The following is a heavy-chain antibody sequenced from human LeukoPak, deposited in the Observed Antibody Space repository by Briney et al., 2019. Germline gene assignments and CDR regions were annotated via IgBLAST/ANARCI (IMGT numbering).Heavy chain of an antibody. CDR3: ARYGGDSFYDFWSGSKTGFDY. J-gene: IGHJ4*02. CDR2: ISSRSSNI. Sequence: GGSLRLSCAASGFTFSIYSMNWARHAPEGGLEWVSYISSRSSNILYADSVKGRFTISRDNAKNSLYLQMNSLRAEDTDVYYCARYGGDSFYDFWSGSKTGFDYWGQGTLVTVSS. V-gene: IGHV3-48*01. CDR1: GFTFSIYS. D-gene: IGHD3-3*01.